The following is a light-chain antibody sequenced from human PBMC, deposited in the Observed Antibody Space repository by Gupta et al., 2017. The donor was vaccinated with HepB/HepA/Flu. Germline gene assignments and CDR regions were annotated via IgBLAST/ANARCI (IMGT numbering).Light chain of an antibody. J-gene: IGKJ4*01. CDR2: DAS. CDR3: QQRSNWPPALT. Sequence: IVLTQSPATLSLSPGERATLSCRASQSVSSYLAWYQQKPGQAPRLLIYDASNRATGIPARFSGSGSGTDFTLTISSREPEDFAVYYCQQRSNWPPALTFGGGTKVEIK. V-gene: IGKV3-11*01. CDR1: QSVSSY.